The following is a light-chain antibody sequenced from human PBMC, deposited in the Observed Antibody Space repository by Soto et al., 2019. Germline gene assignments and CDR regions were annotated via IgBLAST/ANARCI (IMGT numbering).Light chain of an antibody. V-gene: IGKV1-5*03. CDR1: QSINGW. J-gene: IGKJ1*01. CDR3: HQDHNFPRT. Sequence: EIQLTQSPSTLSASVGDRVTITCRASQSINGWLAWYQQKPGQAPNLLIYKASTLESGVPSRFSGSGSGTEFTLTVCSLQPDDFATYYCHQDHNFPRTFGQGAKVDIK. CDR2: KAS.